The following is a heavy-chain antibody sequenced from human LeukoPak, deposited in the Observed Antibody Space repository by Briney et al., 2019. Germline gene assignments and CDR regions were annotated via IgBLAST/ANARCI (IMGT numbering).Heavy chain of an antibody. V-gene: IGHV1-69*06. J-gene: IGHJ5*02. Sequence: ASVKVSCKASGGTFSSYAISWVRQAPGQGLEWMGRIIPIFGTANYAQKFQGRVTITADKSTSTAYMELSSLRSEDTAVYFCARGDDSSAPDWFDPWGQGTLVTVSS. CDR1: GGTFSSYA. CDR2: IIPIFGTA. CDR3: ARGDDSSAPDWFDP. D-gene: IGHD3-22*01.